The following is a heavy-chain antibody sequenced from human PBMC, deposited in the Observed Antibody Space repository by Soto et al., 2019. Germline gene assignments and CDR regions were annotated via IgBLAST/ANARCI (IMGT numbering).Heavy chain of an antibody. D-gene: IGHD6-13*01. Sequence: PSETLSLTCTASGGSISSSSYYWGWIRQPPGKGLEWIGSIYYSGSTYYNPSLKSRVTISVDTSKNQFSLKLSSVTAADTAVYYCARLKGSSPLGWFDPWGQGTLVTVSS. CDR1: GGSISSSSYY. V-gene: IGHV4-39*01. CDR2: IYYSGST. CDR3: ARLKGSSPLGWFDP. J-gene: IGHJ5*02.